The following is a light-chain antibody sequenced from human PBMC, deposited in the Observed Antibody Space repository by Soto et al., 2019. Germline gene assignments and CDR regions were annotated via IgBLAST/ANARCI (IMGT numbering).Light chain of an antibody. CDR2: KAS. CDR1: QSISSW. CDR3: QQYNSYPT. J-gene: IGKJ1*01. Sequence: DLRMTQSPSTLSASVGDRVTITCRASQSISSWLAWYQQKPGKAPKLLIYKASSLESGVPSRFSGSGSGTEFTLTISSLQPDDFVTYYCQQYNSYPTFGQGTKVEIK. V-gene: IGKV1-5*03.